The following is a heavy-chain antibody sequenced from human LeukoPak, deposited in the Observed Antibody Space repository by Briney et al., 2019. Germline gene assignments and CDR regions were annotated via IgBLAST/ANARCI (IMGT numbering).Heavy chain of an antibody. Sequence: PSETLSLTCAVYGGSFSGYYWSWIRQPPGKGLEWIGEINHSGSTNYNPSLKSRVTISVDTSKNQFSLKLSSVTAADTAVYYCARGGLLWFGELLSFDYWGRGTLVTVSS. CDR3: ARGGLLWFGELLSFDY. CDR2: INHSGST. CDR1: GGSFSGYY. J-gene: IGHJ4*02. D-gene: IGHD3-10*01. V-gene: IGHV4-34*01.